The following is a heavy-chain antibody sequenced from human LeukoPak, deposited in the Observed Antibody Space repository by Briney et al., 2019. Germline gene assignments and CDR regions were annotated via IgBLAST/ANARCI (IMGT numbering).Heavy chain of an antibody. D-gene: IGHD5-12*01. J-gene: IGHJ4*02. CDR1: GGSISSGSYY. CDR3: ARTVDIVVTKYYFDF. Sequence: PSETLSLTCTVSGGSISSGSYYWGWIRQPPGKGLEWIRTIYYDGKTYYNPSLNSRVTTSVDTSKNQFSLNLSSVTAADTAVYYCARTVDIVVTKYYFDFWGQGTLVTVSS. CDR2: IYYDGKT. V-gene: IGHV4-39*01.